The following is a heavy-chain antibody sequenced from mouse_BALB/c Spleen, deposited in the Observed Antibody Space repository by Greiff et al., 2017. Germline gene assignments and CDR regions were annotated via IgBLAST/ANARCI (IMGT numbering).Heavy chain of an antibody. Sequence: VKLVESGGGLVKPGGSLKLSCAASGFTFSSYAMSWVRQTPEKRLEWVATISSGGSYTYYPDSVKGRFTISRDNAKNTLYLQMSSLRSEDTAMYYCARHGLGAWFAYWGQGTLVTVSA. CDR3: ARHGLGAWFAY. CDR2: ISSGGSYT. D-gene: IGHD4-1*01. CDR1: GFTFSSYA. V-gene: IGHV5-9-3*01. J-gene: IGHJ3*01.